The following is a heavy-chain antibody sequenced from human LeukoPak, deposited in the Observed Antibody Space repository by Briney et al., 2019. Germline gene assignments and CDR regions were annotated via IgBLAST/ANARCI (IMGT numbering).Heavy chain of an antibody. CDR1: SGAISSYY. V-gene: IGHV4-4*07. CDR3: ARHRLVDTAMVTVLHYFDY. J-gene: IGHJ4*02. CDR2: IYTSGST. Sequence: SETLSLTCTVSSGAISSYYWSWIRQPAGKGLEWIGRIYTSGSTNYNPSLKSRVTMSVDTSKNQFSLKLSSVTAADTAVYYCARHRLVDTAMVTVLHYFDYWGQGTLVTVSS. D-gene: IGHD5-18*01.